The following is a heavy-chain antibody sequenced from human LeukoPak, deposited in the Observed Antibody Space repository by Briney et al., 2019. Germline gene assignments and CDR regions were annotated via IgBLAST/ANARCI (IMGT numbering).Heavy chain of an antibody. Sequence: SEALSLTCTVSGGSISNYYWSWIRQPPGKGLEWIGYIYNSGRTNYNPSLKSRVTISVDTSKNQFSLRLSSVTAADTAMYYCARQLDRSPWVDYWGQGTLVTVSS. CDR2: IYNSGRT. CDR1: GGSISNYY. V-gene: IGHV4-59*08. D-gene: IGHD1-26*01. CDR3: ARQLDRSPWVDY. J-gene: IGHJ4*02.